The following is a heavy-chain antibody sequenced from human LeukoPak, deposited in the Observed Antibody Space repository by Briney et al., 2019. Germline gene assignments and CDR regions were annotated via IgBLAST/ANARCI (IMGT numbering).Heavy chain of an antibody. CDR1: GINFRNYG. V-gene: IGHV3-30*18. CDR2: LSADGSHK. CDR3: AKGGVSDRGSWYGDYFDY. D-gene: IGHD6-13*01. Sequence: GGSLRLSCEASGINFRNYGMHWVRQAPGKGLEWVAVLSADGSHKQFADSVKDRFDISRDNSKQTLYLQMNGLKSEDTAVYYCAKGGVSDRGSWYGDYFDYRGQGTLVTVSS. J-gene: IGHJ4*02.